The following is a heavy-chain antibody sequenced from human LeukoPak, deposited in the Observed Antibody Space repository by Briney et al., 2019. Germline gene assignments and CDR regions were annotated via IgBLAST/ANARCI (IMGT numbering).Heavy chain of an antibody. V-gene: IGHV3-7*01. CDR2: IKQDGSEK. Sequence: GGSLRLSCTVSGFTLSSHEMSWIRQAPGKGLEWVANIKQDGSEKYYVDSVKGRFTISRDNAKNSLYLQMNSLRAEDTAVYYCAGYCSSTSCYFVDAFDIWGQGTMVTVSS. D-gene: IGHD2-2*01. J-gene: IGHJ3*02. CDR1: GFTLSSHE. CDR3: AGYCSSTSCYFVDAFDI.